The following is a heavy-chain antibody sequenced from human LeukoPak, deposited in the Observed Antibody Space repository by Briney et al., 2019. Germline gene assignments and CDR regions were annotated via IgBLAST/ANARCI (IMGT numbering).Heavy chain of an antibody. V-gene: IGHV3-30*02. Sequence: GGSLRLSCAASGFTFSSYGMHWVRQAPGKGLEWVAFIRYDGSNKYYADSVKGRFTISRDNSKNTLYLQMNSLRAEDTAVYYCAKSLYDSSGYRIDYWGQGTLVTVPS. CDR2: IRYDGSNK. D-gene: IGHD3-22*01. CDR3: AKSLYDSSGYRIDY. CDR1: GFTFSSYG. J-gene: IGHJ4*02.